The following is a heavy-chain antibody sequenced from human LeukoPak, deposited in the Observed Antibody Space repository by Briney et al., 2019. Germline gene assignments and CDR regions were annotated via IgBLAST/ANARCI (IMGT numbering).Heavy chain of an antibody. J-gene: IGHJ5*02. CDR2: IYGGGNT. D-gene: IGHD3-22*01. CDR1: GFTVSSNY. V-gene: IGHV3-53*01. Sequence: GGSLRLSCAASGFTVSSNYMNWVRQAPGKGLEWVSVIYGGGNTYYADSVKGRFTISGDNSKNTVFLQMNSLRAEDTAVYYCARASFYYDARALDPWGQGALVTASS. CDR3: ARASFYYDARALDP.